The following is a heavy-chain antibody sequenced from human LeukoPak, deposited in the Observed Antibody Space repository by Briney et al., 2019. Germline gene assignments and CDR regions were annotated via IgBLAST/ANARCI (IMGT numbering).Heavy chain of an antibody. J-gene: IGHJ4*02. V-gene: IGHV1-24*01. CDR2: FDPEDGET. Sequence: ASVKVSCKVSGYTLTELSMHWVRQAPGKGLEWMGGFDPEDGETIYAQKFQGRVTMTEDTSTDTAYMELSSLRSEDTAVYYCARAVRGFGPIIDFDYWGQGTLVTVSS. CDR1: GYTLTELS. CDR3: ARAVRGFGPIIDFDY. D-gene: IGHD3-10*01.